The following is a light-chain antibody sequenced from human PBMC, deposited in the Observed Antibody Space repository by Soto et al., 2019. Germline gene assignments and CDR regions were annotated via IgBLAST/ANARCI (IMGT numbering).Light chain of an antibody. CDR1: RSVGSE. CDR3: QQYSDWPPIT. V-gene: IGKV3-15*01. Sequence: ELVMTQSPATLSVSPGASATLSCRASRSVGSELAWYQQKPGQAPRLLIYGVSTRATGVPARFSGSGSRTDFTLTRCSLQSEDFAVYYCQQYSDWPPITFCGGTKVEIK. CDR2: GVS. J-gene: IGKJ4*01.